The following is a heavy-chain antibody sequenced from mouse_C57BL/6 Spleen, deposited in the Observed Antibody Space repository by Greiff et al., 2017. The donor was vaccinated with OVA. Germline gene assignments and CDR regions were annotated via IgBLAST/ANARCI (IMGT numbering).Heavy chain of an antibody. CDR3: ARHEAGTGFAY. V-gene: IGHV2-6-1*01. J-gene: IGHJ3*01. CDR1: GFSLTSYG. D-gene: IGHD4-1*01. Sequence: VQLQESGPGLVAPSQSLSITCTVSGFSLTSYGVHWVRQPPGKGLEWLVVIWRDGSTTYNSALKSRLSIRKDTSKSQVFLKMNSLQTEDTAVYYCARHEAGTGFAYWGQGTLVTVSA. CDR2: IWRDGST.